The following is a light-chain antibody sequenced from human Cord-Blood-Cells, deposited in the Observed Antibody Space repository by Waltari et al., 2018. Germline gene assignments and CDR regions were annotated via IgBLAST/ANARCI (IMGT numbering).Light chain of an antibody. CDR1: QSISSY. V-gene: IGKV1-39*01. J-gene: IGKJ1*01. Sequence: DIQMTQSPSSLSASVGDRVTITCRASQSISSYLNWYQQKPGKAHKLLIYAASSLQRGVPSRFSGSGSVTDFPLTISSLQPEDFATYYCQQSYSTPPMFGQGTKVEIK. CDR3: QQSYSTPPM. CDR2: AAS.